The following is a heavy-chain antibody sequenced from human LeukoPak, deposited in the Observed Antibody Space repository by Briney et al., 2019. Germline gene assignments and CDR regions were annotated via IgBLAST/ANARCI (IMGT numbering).Heavy chain of an antibody. J-gene: IGHJ4*02. Sequence: GGSLRLSCAASGFTFDDYGMSWVRQAPGKGLEWVSGINWNGGSTGYADSVKGRFTISRDNAKNSLYLQMNSLRDEDTAVYYCARESRGPVITMLRGASDYWGQGTLVTVSS. CDR2: INWNGGST. V-gene: IGHV3-20*04. CDR1: GFTFDDYG. CDR3: ARESRGPVITMLRGASDY. D-gene: IGHD3-10*01.